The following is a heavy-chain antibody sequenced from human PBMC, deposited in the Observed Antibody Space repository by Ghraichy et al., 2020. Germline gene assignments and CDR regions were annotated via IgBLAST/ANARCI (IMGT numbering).Heavy chain of an antibody. Sequence: GSLRLSCTVSGGSISSSSYYWGWIRQPPGKGLEWIGSIYYSGSTYYNPSLKSRVTISVDTSKNQFSLKLSSVTAADTAVYYCARDHGTYYYDSSGYSSDAFDIWGQGIMVTVSS. V-gene: IGHV4-39*07. CDR2: IYYSGST. CDR1: GGSISSSSYY. D-gene: IGHD3-22*01. CDR3: ARDHGTYYYDSSGYSSDAFDI. J-gene: IGHJ3*02.